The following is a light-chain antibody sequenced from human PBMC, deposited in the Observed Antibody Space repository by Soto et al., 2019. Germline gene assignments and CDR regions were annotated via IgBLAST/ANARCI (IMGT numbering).Light chain of an antibody. J-gene: IGLJ1*01. Sequence: QSALTQPASVSGSPGQSITISCTGTSSDVGGYNYVSWFQQHPGKAPKLKIYEVTNRPSGVSHRFSGSKSGNTASLTISGLQAEDEADYFCSSYTSTSTPYVFGTGTKFTVL. CDR3: SSYTSTSTPYV. V-gene: IGLV2-14*01. CDR1: SSDVGGYNY. CDR2: EVT.